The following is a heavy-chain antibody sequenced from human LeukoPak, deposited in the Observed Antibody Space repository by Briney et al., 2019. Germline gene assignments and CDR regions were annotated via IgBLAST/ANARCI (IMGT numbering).Heavy chain of an antibody. CDR1: GGPFNNSA. Sequence: GASVKVSCKTSGGPFNNSAVSWVRQVPGQGLEGLGGIIPLFGTAGYAQKFQGRVTITKDESTRTVYLELTSLTSDDSDVYYCGRDVHGDYGSGWFGRWGQGTLVSVSS. CDR2: IIPLFGTA. V-gene: IGHV1-69*05. D-gene: IGHD4-17*01. J-gene: IGHJ5*02. CDR3: GRDVHGDYGSGWFGR.